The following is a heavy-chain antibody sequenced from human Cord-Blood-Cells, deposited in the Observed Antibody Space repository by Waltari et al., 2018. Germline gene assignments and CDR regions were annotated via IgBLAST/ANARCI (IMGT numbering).Heavy chain of an antibody. CDR1: GYTFTSYY. D-gene: IGHD2-2*01. CDR3: ARAVRALNWFDP. J-gene: IGHJ5*02. Sequence: QVQLVQSGAEVKKPGASVKVSCKASGYTFTSYYMHWVRQAPGQGLEWMGRSNPSGGSTSYAQKFQGRVTMTRDTSTSTVYMELSSLRSEDTAVYYCARAVRALNWFDPWGQGTLVTVSS. V-gene: IGHV1-46*01. CDR2: SNPSGGST.